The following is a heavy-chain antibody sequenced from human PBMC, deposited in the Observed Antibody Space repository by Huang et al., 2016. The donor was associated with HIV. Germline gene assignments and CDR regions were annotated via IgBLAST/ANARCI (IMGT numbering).Heavy chain of an antibody. J-gene: IGHJ4*02. CDR1: GFTFSSYW. CDR2: INSEGSSE. Sequence: EVQLVESGGGLVQPGGSLRLYCAASGFTFSSYWMHWVRQAPGKGLVWVSRINSEGSSEVYADSVKGRFTISRDNAKNTLYLQMNSLRAEDTSVYYCVRDPRIQSWLNYFDYWGQGTLVSVSS. CDR3: VRDPRIQSWLNYFDY. V-gene: IGHV3-74*01. D-gene: IGHD3-22*01.